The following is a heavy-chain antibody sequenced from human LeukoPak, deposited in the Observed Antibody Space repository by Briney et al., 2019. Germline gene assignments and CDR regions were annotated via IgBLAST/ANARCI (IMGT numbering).Heavy chain of an antibody. V-gene: IGHV3-30*02. CDR2: IRYDGSKK. D-gene: IGHD3-3*01. Sequence: GGSLRLSCAASGFTFSRYGMHWVRQAPGKGLEGVAFIRYDGSKKYYEDSVKGGFTIARDNTKKTLYLQKNSQRAEETAVYYCAKLADPYYDFWTGYSGFDPWGQGTLVTVSS. CDR1: GFTFSRYG. J-gene: IGHJ5*02. CDR3: AKLADPYYDFWTGYSGFDP.